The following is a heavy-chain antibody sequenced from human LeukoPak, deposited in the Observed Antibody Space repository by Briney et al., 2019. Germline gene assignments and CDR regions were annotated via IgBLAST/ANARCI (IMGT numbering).Heavy chain of an antibody. CDR1: GGSISSYY. CDR3: ARASKVVVITSGAFDI. D-gene: IGHD3-22*01. Sequence: PSETLSLTCTVSGGSISSYYWSWIRQPPGKGLEWIGYIYYSGSTNYNLSLKSRVTISVDTSKNQFSLKLSSVTAADTAVYYCARASKVVVITSGAFDIWGQGTMVTVSS. J-gene: IGHJ3*02. V-gene: IGHV4-59*01. CDR2: IYYSGST.